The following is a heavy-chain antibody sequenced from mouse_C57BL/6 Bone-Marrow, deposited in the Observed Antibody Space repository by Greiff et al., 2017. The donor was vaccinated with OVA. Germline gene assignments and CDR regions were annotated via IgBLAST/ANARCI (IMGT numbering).Heavy chain of an antibody. CDR1: GYTFTSYW. Sequence: QVQLQQPGAELVRPGSSVKLSCKASGYTFTSYWMHWVKQSPIQGLEWIGNIDPSDSETHYNQNFKDKATLPVDTTSSTAYLQLSSLTSEDSAVYYCARSYDGYPAWFAYWGQGTLVTVSA. J-gene: IGHJ3*01. CDR3: ARSYDGYPAWFAY. V-gene: IGHV1-52*01. D-gene: IGHD2-3*01. CDR2: IDPSDSET.